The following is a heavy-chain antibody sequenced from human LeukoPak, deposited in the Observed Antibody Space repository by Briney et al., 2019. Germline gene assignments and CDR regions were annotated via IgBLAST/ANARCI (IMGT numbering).Heavy chain of an antibody. CDR3: ARDPEYSSGRDAFDI. V-gene: IGHV1-18*01. CDR2: ISAYNGNT. J-gene: IGHJ3*02. D-gene: IGHD6-19*01. CDR1: GYTFTSYG. Sequence: ASVNVSCKASGYTFTSYGISWVRQAPGQGLEWMGWISAYNGNTNYAQKLQGRVTMTTDTSTSTAYMELRSLRSGDTAVYYCARDPEYSSGRDAFDIWGQGTMVTVSS.